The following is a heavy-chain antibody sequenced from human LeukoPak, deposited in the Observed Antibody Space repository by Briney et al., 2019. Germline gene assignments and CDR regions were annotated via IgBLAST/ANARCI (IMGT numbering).Heavy chain of an antibody. CDR1: GFTFSSYS. D-gene: IGHD6-13*01. Sequence: GGSLRLSCAASGFTFSSYSMTWVRQAPGQGLEWVSSISGSGGTTYHADSVKGRFTISRDVSKNTLYLQMNSLRAEDTAAYYCAKSRASSGVAPAGYDYWGQGTLVTVSS. J-gene: IGHJ4*02. V-gene: IGHV3-23*01. CDR2: ISGSGGTT. CDR3: AKSRASSGVAPAGYDY.